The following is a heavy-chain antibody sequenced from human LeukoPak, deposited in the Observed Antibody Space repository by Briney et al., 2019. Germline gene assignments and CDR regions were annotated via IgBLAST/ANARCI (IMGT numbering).Heavy chain of an antibody. CDR3: TRDFVQPYYFDS. V-gene: IGHV3-7*01. Sequence: GGSLRLSCAASRFTFSSYWMSWVRQAPGKGLEWVANVKQDGSEKYYVDSVKGRFAISRDNAKNSLYLQMNSLRAEDTAVYYCTRDFVQPYYFDSWGQGTLVTVSS. CDR1: RFTFSSYW. D-gene: IGHD1-14*01. J-gene: IGHJ4*02. CDR2: VKQDGSEK.